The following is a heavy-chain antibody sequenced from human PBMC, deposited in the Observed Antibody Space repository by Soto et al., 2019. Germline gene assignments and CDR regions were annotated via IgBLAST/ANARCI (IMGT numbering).Heavy chain of an antibody. V-gene: IGHV3-48*02. J-gene: IGHJ4*02. Sequence: PGGSLRLSCAASGFTFSSYSMNWVRQAPGKGLEWVSYISSSSSTIYYADSVKGRFTISRDNAKNSLYLQMNRLRDEDTAVYYCARDLIAAAGFHYFDYWGQGTLVTVSS. CDR3: ARDLIAAAGFHYFDY. CDR2: ISSSSSTI. CDR1: GFTFSSYS. D-gene: IGHD6-13*01.